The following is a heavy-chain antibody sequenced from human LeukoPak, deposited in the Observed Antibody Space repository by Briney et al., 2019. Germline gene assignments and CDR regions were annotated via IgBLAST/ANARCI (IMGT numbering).Heavy chain of an antibody. CDR1: GYTFTSYD. Sequence: GASVKVSCKASGYTFTSYDINWVRQATGQGLEWMGWMNPNSGGTNYAQKFQGRVTMTRDTSISTAYMELSRLRSDDTAVYYCAREGTNWKSDPWGQGTLVTVSS. CDR2: MNPNSGGT. D-gene: IGHD1-1*01. J-gene: IGHJ5*02. CDR3: AREGTNWKSDP. V-gene: IGHV1-2*02.